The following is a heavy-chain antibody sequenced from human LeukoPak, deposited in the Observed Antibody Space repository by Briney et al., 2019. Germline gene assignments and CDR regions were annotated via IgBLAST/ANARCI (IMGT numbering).Heavy chain of an antibody. J-gene: IGHJ4*02. CDR3: AKDRVPLAARPLHFDY. CDR2: ISGSGGST. D-gene: IGHD6-6*01. Sequence: PGGSLRLSCAASGFTFSSYAMSWVRQAPGEGLEWVSAISGSGGSTYYADSVKGRFTISRDNSKNTLYLQMNSLRAEDTAVYYCAKDRVPLAARPLHFDYWGQGTLVTVSS. CDR1: GFTFSSYA. V-gene: IGHV3-23*01.